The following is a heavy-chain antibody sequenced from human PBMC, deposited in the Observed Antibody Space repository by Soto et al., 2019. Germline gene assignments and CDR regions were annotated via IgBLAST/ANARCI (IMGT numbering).Heavy chain of an antibody. J-gene: IGHJ4*02. D-gene: IGHD5-12*01. CDR2: INHSGST. Sequence: PSETLSLTCAVYGGSFSGYYWSWIRQPPGKGLEWIGEINHSGSTNYNPSLKSRVTISVDTSKNQFSLKLSSVAAADTAVYYCAREGEWLRPGYFDYWGQGTLVTVSS. CDR1: GGSFSGYY. CDR3: AREGEWLRPGYFDY. V-gene: IGHV4-34*01.